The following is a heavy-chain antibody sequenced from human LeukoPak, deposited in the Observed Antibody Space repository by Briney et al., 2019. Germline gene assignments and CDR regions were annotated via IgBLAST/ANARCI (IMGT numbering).Heavy chain of an antibody. V-gene: IGHV4-4*09. CDR3: ARLTRLSTSPDRYYLDY. D-gene: IGHD6-6*01. CDR1: GGSISSYY. Sequence: SETLSLTCTVSGGSISSYYWNWIRQSPGKGLEWIGYIYTSGGTNYIPSLKGRVTISIDTSKNQFSLKLSSVTAADSAVYYCARLTRLSTSPDRYYLDYWGQGTLVTVSS. J-gene: IGHJ4*02. CDR2: IYTSGGT.